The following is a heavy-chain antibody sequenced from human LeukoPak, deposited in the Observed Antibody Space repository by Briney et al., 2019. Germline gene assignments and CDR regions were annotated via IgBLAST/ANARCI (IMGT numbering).Heavy chain of an antibody. V-gene: IGHV1-2*02. J-gene: IGHJ4*02. Sequence: GASVTVSCKTSGYTFTVYYMHWMRQAPGQGLEWMGWINCNNGDTIYAQKFEGRVIVTRDTSISTAYMELSSLRSEDTAVYYCAVKTNALHYDLWGQGTLVTVSS. D-gene: IGHD3-22*01. CDR1: GYTFTVYY. CDR3: AVKTNALHYDL. CDR2: INCNNGDT.